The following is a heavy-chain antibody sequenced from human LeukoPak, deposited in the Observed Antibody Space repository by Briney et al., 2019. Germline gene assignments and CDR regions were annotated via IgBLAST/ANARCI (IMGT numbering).Heavy chain of an antibody. CDR3: ARKQDYYYYYMDV. V-gene: IGHV4-39*07. J-gene: IGHJ6*03. Sequence: SETLSLTCTVSGGSISSYYWGWIRQPPGKGLEWIGSIYYSGSTYYNPSLKSRVTISVDTSKNQFSLKLSSVTAADTAVYYCARKQDYYYYYMDVWGKGTTVTVSS. CDR1: GGSISSYY. CDR2: IYYSGST.